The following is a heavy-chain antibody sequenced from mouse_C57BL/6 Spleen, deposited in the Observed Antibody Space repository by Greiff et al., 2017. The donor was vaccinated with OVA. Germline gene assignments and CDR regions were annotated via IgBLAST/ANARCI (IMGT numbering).Heavy chain of an antibody. Sequence: EVMLVESGGGLVQPGGSLSLSCAASGFTFTDYYMSWVRQPPGKALEWLGFIRNKANGYTTEYSASVKGRFTISRDNSQRILYLQMNALRAEDSATYYCARHYYGLDYWGQGTTLTVSS. CDR1: GFTFTDYY. CDR2: IRNKANGYTT. CDR3: ARHYYGLDY. J-gene: IGHJ2*01. D-gene: IGHD1-1*01. V-gene: IGHV7-3*01.